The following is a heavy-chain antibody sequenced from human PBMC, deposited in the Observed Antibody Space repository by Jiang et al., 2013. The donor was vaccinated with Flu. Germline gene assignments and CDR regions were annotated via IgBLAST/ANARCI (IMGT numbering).Heavy chain of an antibody. CDR1: GGHMNYFQ. Sequence: GPGLVKSSETLSLTCSVSGGHMNYFQWNWIRQPPGKGLEWIGYISHTGSSNCNPSLESRVNISIDTSKNQFSLKLASVSAADTAVYYCARARNDYGDSRAGIDNWGQGTLVTVSA. J-gene: IGHJ4*02. V-gene: IGHV4-59*01. D-gene: IGHD4-17*01. CDR3: ARARNDYGDSRAGIDN. CDR2: ISHTGSS.